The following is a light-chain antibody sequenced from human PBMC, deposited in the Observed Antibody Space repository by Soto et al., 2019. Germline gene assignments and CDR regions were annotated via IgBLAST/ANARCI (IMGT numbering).Light chain of an antibody. CDR1: SSDVGNYDY. CDR3: TSYTTSVTWV. J-gene: IGLJ3*02. V-gene: IGLV2-14*01. Sequence: QSALTQPASVSESLGQSITISCTGTSSDVGNYDYVSWYQQHPGKAPKLMIYEVNNRPSGVSNRFSGSKSGNTASLTISGLQAEDEADYYCTSYTTSVTWVFGGGTQLTVL. CDR2: EVN.